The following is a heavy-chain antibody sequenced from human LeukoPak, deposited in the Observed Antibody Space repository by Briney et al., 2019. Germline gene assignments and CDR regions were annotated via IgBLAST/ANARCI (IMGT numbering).Heavy chain of an antibody. Sequence: SETLSLTCTVSGGSISNYYWTWIRQSPGKGLEWIGYIYYSGTTNYNPSLKSRVTISVDTSKNQFSLKLSSVTAADTAVYYCARGVYIAAAQYGYWGQGTLVTVSS. CDR3: ARGVYIAAAQYGY. D-gene: IGHD6-13*01. CDR1: GGSISNYY. V-gene: IGHV4-59*01. J-gene: IGHJ4*02. CDR2: IYYSGTT.